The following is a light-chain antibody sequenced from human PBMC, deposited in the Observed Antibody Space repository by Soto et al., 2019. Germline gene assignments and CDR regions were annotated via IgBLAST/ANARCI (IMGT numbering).Light chain of an antibody. V-gene: IGLV2-14*02. J-gene: IGLJ2*01. Sequence: QSALAQPASVSGSPGQSITISCTGTSGFVGSFSLVSWYQHHPGKVPKLLIYEVDKRPSGVPDRFSGSKSGNTASLTVSGLQAEDEADYYCTSYATGDTFPFGGGTQLTVL. CDR1: SGFVGSFSL. CDR3: TSYATGDTFP. CDR2: EVD.